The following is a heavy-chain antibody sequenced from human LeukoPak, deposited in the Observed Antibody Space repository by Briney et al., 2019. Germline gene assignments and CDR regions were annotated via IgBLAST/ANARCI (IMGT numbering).Heavy chain of an antibody. CDR2: ISYDGSNK. J-gene: IGHJ4*02. CDR3: ARTRYDFWSGYYTYYFDY. Sequence: GGSLRLSCAASGFTFSSYAMHWVRQAPGKGLEWVAVISYDGSNKYYADSVKGRFTISRDNSKNKLYLQMNSLRAEDTAVYYCARTRYDFWSGYYTYYFDYWGQGTLVTVSS. D-gene: IGHD3-3*01. V-gene: IGHV3-30*04. CDR1: GFTFSSYA.